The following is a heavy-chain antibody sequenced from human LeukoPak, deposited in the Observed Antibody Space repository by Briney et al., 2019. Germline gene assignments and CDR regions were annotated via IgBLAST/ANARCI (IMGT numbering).Heavy chain of an antibody. CDR1: SGSISTTNW. V-gene: IGHV4-4*02. CDR2: VHLDGRT. Sequence: SETLSLTCGGSSGSISTTNWGTWVRQPPGKGLELIGEVHLDGRTNYSPPLQIRLAMSVDFSTNHISLKLTSVTAAEPAVYYCAREGGHYRPLDSSGPGTLVTVSS. CDR3: AREGGHYRPLDS. D-gene: IGHD3-22*01. J-gene: IGHJ4*02.